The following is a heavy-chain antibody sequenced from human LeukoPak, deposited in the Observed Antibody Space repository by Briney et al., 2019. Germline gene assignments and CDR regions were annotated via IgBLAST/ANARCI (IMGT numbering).Heavy chain of an antibody. CDR2: INWNGGST. CDR3: AMLRGIAAAGRGG. D-gene: IGHD6-13*01. CDR1: GFTLDDYG. Sequence: GGSLRLSCAASGFTLDDYGMSWVRQAPGKGLEWVSGINWNGGSTGYADSVKGRFTISRDNAKNSLYLQMNSLRAEDTALYYCAMLRGIAAAGRGGWGQGTLVTVSS. V-gene: IGHV3-20*04. J-gene: IGHJ4*02.